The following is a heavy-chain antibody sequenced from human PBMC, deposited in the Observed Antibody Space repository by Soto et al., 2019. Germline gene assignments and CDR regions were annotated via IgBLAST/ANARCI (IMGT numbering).Heavy chain of an antibody. V-gene: IGHV4-59*01. D-gene: IGHD4-17*01. CDR1: GGSISSDY. CDR3: VRLPWVDYGDIFDP. J-gene: IGHJ5*02. Sequence: QVQLQESGPGLVKPSETLSLTCTVSGGSISSDYWSWIRQPPGKRLEWIVYIHYSGGTNHNPSLKSRVTISVDTAKNEFSLKLRSVTAADTAVYYCVRLPWVDYGDIFDPWGQGTLVTVSA. CDR2: IHYSGGT.